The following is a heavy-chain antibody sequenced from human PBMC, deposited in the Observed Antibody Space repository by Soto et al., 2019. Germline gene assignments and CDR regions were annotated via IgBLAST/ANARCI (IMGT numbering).Heavy chain of an antibody. J-gene: IGHJ4*02. V-gene: IGHV1-3*01. CDR1: GYTFTSYA. CDR3: ATDYYDSSGYYPPALLFDY. CDR2: INAGNGNT. Sequence: QVQLVQSGAEVKKPGASVKVSCKASGYTFTSYAMHWVRQAPGQRLEWMGWINAGNGNTKYSQKFQGRVTITRDTSASTAYMELSSLRSEDTAVYYCATDYYDSSGYYPPALLFDYWGQGTLVTVSS. D-gene: IGHD3-22*01.